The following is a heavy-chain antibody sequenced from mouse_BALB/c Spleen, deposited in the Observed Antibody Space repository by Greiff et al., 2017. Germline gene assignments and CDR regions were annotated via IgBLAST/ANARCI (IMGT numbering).Heavy chain of an antibody. V-gene: IGHV1S56*01. CDR3: AREGDYYGSSSYYFDY. CDR1: GYTFTSYY. D-gene: IGHD1-1*01. J-gene: IGHJ2*01. Sequence: VQLQQSGPELVKPGASVRISCKASGYTFTSYYIHWVKQRPGQGLEWIGWIYPGNVNTKYNEKFKGKATLTADKSSSTAYMQLSSLTSEDSAVYFCAREGDYYGSSSYYFDYWGQGTTLTVSS. CDR2: IYPGNVNT.